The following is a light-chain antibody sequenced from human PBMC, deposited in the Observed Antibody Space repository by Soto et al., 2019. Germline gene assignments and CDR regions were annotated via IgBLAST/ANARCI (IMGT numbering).Light chain of an antibody. V-gene: IGLV1-40*01. J-gene: IGLJ2*01. CDR2: GNS. Sequence: QSVLTQPPSVSGAPGQRVTISRTGSSSNIGTPYDVHWYQQLPGTAPKLLIYGNSNRPSGVPDRFSGSKSGTSASLAITGLQAEDEADYYCQSYDSSLSGYVIFGGGTKLTVL. CDR3: QSYDSSLSGYVI. CDR1: SSNIGTPYD.